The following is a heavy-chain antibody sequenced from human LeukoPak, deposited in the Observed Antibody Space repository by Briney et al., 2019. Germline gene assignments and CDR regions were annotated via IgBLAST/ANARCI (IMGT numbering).Heavy chain of an antibody. J-gene: IGHJ4*02. V-gene: IGHV4-4*07. D-gene: IGHD6-13*01. CDR1: GGSISSYY. CDR3: ARRAYSSRWYYFDY. CDR2: IYTSGST. Sequence: PSETLSLTCTVSGGSISSYYWSWIRQPAGKGLEWIGRIYTSGSTNYNPSLKSRVTMSVDTSKNQFSLKLTSVTAADTAVYYCARRAYSSRWYYFDYWGQGTLVTVSS.